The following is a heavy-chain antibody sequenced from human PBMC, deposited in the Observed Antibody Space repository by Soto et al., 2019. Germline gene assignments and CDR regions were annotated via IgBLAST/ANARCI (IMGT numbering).Heavy chain of an antibody. J-gene: IGHJ4*02. V-gene: IGHV3-74*01. CDR1: GFTFSMYW. D-gene: IGHD1-1*01. CDR2: INDDGSST. CDR3: TRGPRSTSTGTGAF. Sequence: GGSLRLSCAASGFTFSMYWMHWVRQVPGKGPEWVSRINDDGSSTNYADSVKGRFTISRDNAKNTLYLQMNDLRAEDTAVYYCTRGPRSTSTGTGAFWGQGTLVTV.